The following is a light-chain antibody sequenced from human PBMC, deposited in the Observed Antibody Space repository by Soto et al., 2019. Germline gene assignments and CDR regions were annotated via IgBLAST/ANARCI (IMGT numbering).Light chain of an antibody. CDR2: NTN. J-gene: IGLJ3*02. CDR3: ALYVGSGIHWV. CDR1: SGSVSTRNY. Sequence: QAVVTQEPSFSVSPGGTVTLTCGLTSGSVSTRNYPSWYQQIPGQAPRTLIYNTNTRSSGVPDRFSGSILGNKAALTITGAHAADESDYYCALYVGSGIHWVFGGGTKLTVL. V-gene: IGLV8-61*01.